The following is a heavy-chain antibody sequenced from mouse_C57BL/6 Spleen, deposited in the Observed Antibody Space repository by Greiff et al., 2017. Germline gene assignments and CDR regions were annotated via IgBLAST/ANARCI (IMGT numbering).Heavy chain of an antibody. D-gene: IGHD2-3*01. Sequence: QVHVKQPGAELVKPGASVKLSCKASGYTFTSYWMQWVKQRPGQGLEWIGEIDPSDSYTNYNQKFKGKATLTVDTSSSTAYMQLSSLTSEDSAVYYCASKGGYYAFDYWGQGTTLTVSS. CDR2: IDPSDSYT. J-gene: IGHJ2*01. CDR3: ASKGGYYAFDY. V-gene: IGHV1-50*01. CDR1: GYTFTSYW.